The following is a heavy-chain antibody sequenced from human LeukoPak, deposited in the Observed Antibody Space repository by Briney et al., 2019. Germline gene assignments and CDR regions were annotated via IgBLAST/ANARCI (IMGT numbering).Heavy chain of an antibody. J-gene: IGHJ4*02. Sequence: GRSLRLSCAASGFTFSSYGMHWVRQAPGKGLEWVAVISYDGSNKYYADSVKGRFTISRDNSKNTLYLQMNSLRAEDTAVYYCAKVTNDCSGGSCPFDYWGQGTLVTVSS. V-gene: IGHV3-30*18. CDR3: AKVTNDCSGGSCPFDY. CDR1: GFTFSSYG. D-gene: IGHD2-15*01. CDR2: ISYDGSNK.